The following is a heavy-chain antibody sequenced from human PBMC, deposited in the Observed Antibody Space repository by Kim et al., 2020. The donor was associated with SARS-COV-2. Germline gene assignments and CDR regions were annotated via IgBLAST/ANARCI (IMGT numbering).Heavy chain of an antibody. J-gene: IGHJ4*02. V-gene: IGHV4-59*01. Sequence: SETLSLTCTVSGDSISNYFWSWIRQPPGKGLEWIGYVYYSGSTSYNPSLKSRVTISVDTSKDQFSLRGNSVTAADTAIYYCSGYHLRTPNFFDFWGRGAL. CDR1: GDSISNYF. D-gene: IGHD2-2*03. CDR3: SGYHLRTPNFFDF. CDR2: VYYSGST.